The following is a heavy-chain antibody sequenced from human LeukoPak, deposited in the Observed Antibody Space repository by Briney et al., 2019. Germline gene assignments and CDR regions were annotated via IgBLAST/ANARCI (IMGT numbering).Heavy chain of an antibody. CDR1: GGSINTYY. CDR2: VYHSGTS. J-gene: IGHJ3*02. D-gene: IGHD3-10*01. CDR3: AKSNGYGLVDI. Sequence: NTSETLSLTCTVSGGSINTYYWSWIRQPPGKGLEWIASVYHSGTSNYNPSLRSRVTISVDTSKNQFSLRVNSVTAADTAVYYCAKSNGYGLVDIWGQGTMVTVSS. V-gene: IGHV4-59*12.